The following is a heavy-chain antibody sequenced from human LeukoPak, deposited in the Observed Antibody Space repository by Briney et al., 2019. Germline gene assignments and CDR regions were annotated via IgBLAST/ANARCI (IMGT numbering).Heavy chain of an antibody. Sequence: QPGGSLRLSCAASGFTFSSYEMNWVRQAPGKGPEWVANIKQDESEKYSVDSVKGRFTISRDNAKNSLYLQMKNLRADDTALYYCARLSTYYYGSYFYYYMDVWGKGTTVTVSS. J-gene: IGHJ6*03. CDR3: ARLSTYYYGSYFYYYMDV. CDR2: IKQDESEK. D-gene: IGHD3-10*01. CDR1: GFTFSSYE. V-gene: IGHV3-7*01.